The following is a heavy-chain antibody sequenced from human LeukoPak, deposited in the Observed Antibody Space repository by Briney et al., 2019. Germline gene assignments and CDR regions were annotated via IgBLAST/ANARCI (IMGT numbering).Heavy chain of an antibody. D-gene: IGHD3-3*01. J-gene: IGHJ5*02. Sequence: ASVKVSCKASGYTFTSYGISWVRQAPGQGLEWMGWISAYSGNTNYAQKLQGRVTMTTDTSTSTAYMELRSLRSDDTAVYYCARDRSVQATIFGVVKWFDPWGQGTLVTVSS. V-gene: IGHV1-18*01. CDR2: ISAYSGNT. CDR3: ARDRSVQATIFGVVKWFDP. CDR1: GYTFTSYG.